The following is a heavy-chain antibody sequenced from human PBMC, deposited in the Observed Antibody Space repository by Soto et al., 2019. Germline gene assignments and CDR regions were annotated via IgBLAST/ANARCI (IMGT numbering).Heavy chain of an antibody. CDR1: GGSFSGYY. Sequence: SETLSLTCAVSGGSFSGYYWSWIRQPPGKGLEWIGEINHSGSTNYNPSLKSRVTISVDTSKNQFSLKLSSVTAADTAVYYCARGPWGYGSGSYYNGGMDVWGQGTTVTVSS. CDR2: INHSGST. J-gene: IGHJ6*02. CDR3: ARGPWGYGSGSYYNGGMDV. D-gene: IGHD3-10*01. V-gene: IGHV4-34*01.